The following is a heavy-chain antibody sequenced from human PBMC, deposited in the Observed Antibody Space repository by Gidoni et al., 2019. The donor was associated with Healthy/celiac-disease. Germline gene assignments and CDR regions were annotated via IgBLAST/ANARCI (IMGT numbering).Heavy chain of an antibody. CDR1: VFTVSSNY. J-gene: IGHJ4*02. Sequence: EVQLVESGGGLVQPGGSLRLSCAASVFTVSSNYTSWVRQAPGKGLEWVSVIYSGGSTYYADSVKGRFTISRDNSKNTLYLQMNSLRAEDTAVYYCARAPPRNRYSYGHLDYWGQGTLVTVSS. CDR2: IYSGGST. CDR3: ARAPPRNRYSYGHLDY. V-gene: IGHV3-66*01. D-gene: IGHD5-18*01.